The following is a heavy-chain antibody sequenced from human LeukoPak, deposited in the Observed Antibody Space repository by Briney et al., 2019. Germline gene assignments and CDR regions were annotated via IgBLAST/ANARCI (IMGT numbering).Heavy chain of an antibody. CDR1: GFTFSTYW. V-gene: IGHV3-74*01. D-gene: IGHD5-18*01. J-gene: IGHJ4*02. CDR2: INRDGSGI. CDR3: ANTGYNYEFDY. Sequence: GGSLRLSCAASGFTFSTYWMHWVRQAPGKGLVWISRINRDGSGITYADSVKGRFTISRDNAKSILYLQMNSPRAEDTAVYYCANTGYNYEFDYWGQGTLVTVSS.